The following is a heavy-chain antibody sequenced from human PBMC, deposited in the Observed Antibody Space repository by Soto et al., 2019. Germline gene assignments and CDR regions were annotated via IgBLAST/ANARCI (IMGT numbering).Heavy chain of an antibody. CDR2: IYYSGST. D-gene: IGHD5-18*01. J-gene: IGHJ5*02. Sequence: SSETLSLTCTVSGGSVSSGSYYWSWIRQPPGKGLEWIGYIYYSGSTNYNPSLKSRVTISVDTSKNQFSLKLSSVTAADTAVYYCARDHVIRSGYSYGEYNWFDPWGQGTLVTVSS. V-gene: IGHV4-61*01. CDR1: GGSVSSGSYY. CDR3: ARDHVIRSGYSYGEYNWFDP.